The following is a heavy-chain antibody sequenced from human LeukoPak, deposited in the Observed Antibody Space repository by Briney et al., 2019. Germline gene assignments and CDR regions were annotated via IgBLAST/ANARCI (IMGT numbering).Heavy chain of an antibody. CDR1: GFTFDDYA. Sequence: GRSLRLSCAASGFTFDDYAMHWVRQAPGKGLEWVSSISWNSGSIGYADSVKGRFTISRDNAKNSLYLQMNSLRAEDTAVYYCARGPTSSWYYYYYYMDVWGKGTTVTISS. CDR3: ARGPTSSWYYYYYYMDV. V-gene: IGHV3-9*01. D-gene: IGHD6-13*01. J-gene: IGHJ6*03. CDR2: ISWNSGSI.